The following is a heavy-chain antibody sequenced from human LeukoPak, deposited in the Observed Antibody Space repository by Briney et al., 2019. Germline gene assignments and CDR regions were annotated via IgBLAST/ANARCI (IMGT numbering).Heavy chain of an antibody. CDR1: GGSISSYY. Sequence: SETLSLTCTVSGGSISSYYWSWIRQPPGKGLEWIGEINHSGSTNYNPSLKSRVTISVDTSKNQFSLKLSSVTAADTAVYYRARAPNYDFWSGYYGSPYYYYYMDVWGKGTTVTVSS. CDR2: INHSGST. D-gene: IGHD3-3*01. CDR3: ARAPNYDFWSGYYGSPYYYYYMDV. V-gene: IGHV4-34*01. J-gene: IGHJ6*03.